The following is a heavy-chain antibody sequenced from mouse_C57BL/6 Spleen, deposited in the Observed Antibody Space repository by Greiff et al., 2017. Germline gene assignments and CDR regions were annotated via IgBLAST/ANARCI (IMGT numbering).Heavy chain of an antibody. Sequence: VQLQQSRAELVRPGASVKLSCKASGYTFTDYYINWVKQRPGQGLEWIARIYPGSGNTYYNEKFKGKATLTAEKSSSTAYMQLSSLTSEDSAVYFCAREGVTFDYWGQGTTLTVSS. CDR1: GYTFTDYY. CDR3: AREGVTFDY. D-gene: IGHD2-1*01. J-gene: IGHJ2*01. CDR2: IYPGSGNT. V-gene: IGHV1-76*01.